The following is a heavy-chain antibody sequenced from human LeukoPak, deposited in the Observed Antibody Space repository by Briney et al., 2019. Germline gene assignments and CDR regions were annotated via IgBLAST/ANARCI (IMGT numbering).Heavy chain of an antibody. D-gene: IGHD5-18*01. CDR1: GGSISTHD. CDR2: VYYSGDS. Sequence: SETLSLTFTVSGGSISTHDWSWIRQSPGKGLEWIGYVYYSGDSKYHSSLNSRVTISVDTSKNQFSLKLTSVTNADTAVYYCARDGHTYGYFDYWGQGTPVTVSS. J-gene: IGHJ4*02. V-gene: IGHV4-59*11. CDR3: ARDGHTYGYFDY.